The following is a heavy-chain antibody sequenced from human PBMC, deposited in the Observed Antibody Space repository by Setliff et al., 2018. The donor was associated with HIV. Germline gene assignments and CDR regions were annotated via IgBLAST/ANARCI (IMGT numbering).Heavy chain of an antibody. CDR3: TRVSDRHTLTNFAY. CDR1: GFTFGDYG. Sequence: RLSCTGFGFTFGDYGLTWVRQAPGKGLEWLGSIRTKSYGGTVQHAASVRGRVTISRDDSRSIAYLDMSSLKTDDTAVYYCTRVSDRHTLTNFAYWGQGALVTVSS. CDR2: IRTKSYGGTV. J-gene: IGHJ4*02. D-gene: IGHD4-4*01. V-gene: IGHV3-49*04.